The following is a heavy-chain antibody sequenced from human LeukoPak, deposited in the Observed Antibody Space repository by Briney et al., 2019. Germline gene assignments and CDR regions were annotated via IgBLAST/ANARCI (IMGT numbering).Heavy chain of an antibody. CDR2: IYSGGST. J-gene: IGHJ6*02. Sequence: GGSLRLSCAASGFTVSSNYMSWVRQAPGKGLEWVSVIYSGGSTYYADFVKGRFTISRDNSKNTLYLQMNSLRAEDTAVYYCARVSGSGSYYPLYYGMDVWGQGTTVTVSS. D-gene: IGHD3-10*01. CDR3: ARVSGSGSYYPLYYGMDV. CDR1: GFTVSSNY. V-gene: IGHV3-53*01.